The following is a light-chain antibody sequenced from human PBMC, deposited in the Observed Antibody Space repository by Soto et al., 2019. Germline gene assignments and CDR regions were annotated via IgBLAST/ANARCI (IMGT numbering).Light chain of an antibody. CDR1: QSISSW. Sequence: DIQMTQSPSTLSASVGDRVTITCRASQSISSWLAWYQQKPGKAPKLLIYDASSLESGVPSRFSGSGSGTELTLTISSLQPDDFATYYCQQYNSYPWTVGQGTKVEIK. CDR3: QQYNSYPWT. V-gene: IGKV1-5*01. J-gene: IGKJ1*01. CDR2: DAS.